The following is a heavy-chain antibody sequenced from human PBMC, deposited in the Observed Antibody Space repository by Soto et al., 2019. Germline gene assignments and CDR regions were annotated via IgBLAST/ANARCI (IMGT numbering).Heavy chain of an antibody. CDR2: IYYSGST. J-gene: IGHJ4*02. V-gene: IGHV4-59*01. CDR3: ARAALWFGELFYFDY. Sequence: SGTLSLTCTVSGGSISSYYWSWIRQPPGKGLEWIGYIYYSGSTNYNPSLKSRVTISVDTSKNQFSLKLSSVTAADTAVYYCARAALWFGELFYFDYWGQGTLVTVSS. CDR1: GGSISSYY. D-gene: IGHD3-10*01.